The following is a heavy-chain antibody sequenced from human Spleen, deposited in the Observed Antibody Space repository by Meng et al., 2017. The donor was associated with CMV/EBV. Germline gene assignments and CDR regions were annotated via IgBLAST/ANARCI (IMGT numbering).Heavy chain of an antibody. CDR1: GFTFSGYA. D-gene: IGHD2-8*01. CDR2: VSYDGTIE. Sequence: SGFTFSGYALHWVRQAPGKGLEWVAVVSYDGTIEYYAASVKGRFTISRDNSKNTLYLQMDSLRPEDTSVYYCARGRCTNGVCYGFDYWGQGTLVTVSS. V-gene: IGHV3-30*04. CDR3: ARGRCTNGVCYGFDY. J-gene: IGHJ4*02.